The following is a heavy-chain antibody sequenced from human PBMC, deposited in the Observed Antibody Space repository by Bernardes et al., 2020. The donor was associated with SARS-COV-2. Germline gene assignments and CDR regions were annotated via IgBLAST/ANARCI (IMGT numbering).Heavy chain of an antibody. Sequence: GSLRLSCTTSGFSFGDYGMSWVRQAPGKGLEWLGFIISKSHGGTTEYAASVKGRFTISRDDSNSISYLQMNSLKIEDTAVYYCTRAYYFGSGSYYEDYFDYWGQGTLVTVSS. D-gene: IGHD3-10*01. V-gene: IGHV3-49*04. CDR3: TRAYYFGSGSYYEDYFDY. CDR2: IISKSHGGTT. J-gene: IGHJ4*02. CDR1: GFSFGDYG.